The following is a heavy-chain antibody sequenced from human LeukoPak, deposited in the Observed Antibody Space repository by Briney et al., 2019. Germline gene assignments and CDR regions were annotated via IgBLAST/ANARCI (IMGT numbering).Heavy chain of an antibody. Sequence: PGRSLRLSCAASGFTFSSYAMHWVRQAPGKGLGWGAVISYDGSNKYYADSVKGRFTISRDNSKNTLYLQMNSLRAEDTAVYYCARGRPTGITIFGVVIQNWFDPRGQGTLVTVSS. CDR1: GFTFSSYA. CDR2: ISYDGSNK. V-gene: IGHV3-30-3*01. CDR3: ARGRPTGITIFGVVIQNWFDP. D-gene: IGHD3-3*01. J-gene: IGHJ5*02.